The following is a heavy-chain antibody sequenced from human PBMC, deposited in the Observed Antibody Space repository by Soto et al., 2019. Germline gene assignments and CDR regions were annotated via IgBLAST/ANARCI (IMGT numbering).Heavy chain of an antibody. CDR2: INGDGSST. CDR1: GFTFSSYW. Sequence: EVQLVESGGGLVQHGGSLRLSCAASGFTFSSYWMHWVRQAPGKGLVWVSRINGDGSSTSYADSVKGRFTISRDNAKNTLYLQMNSLRAEDTAVYYCTRDAYYDFWSGYSGYYYYYMDIWGKGTTVTVSS. D-gene: IGHD3-3*01. CDR3: TRDAYYDFWSGYSGYYYYYMDI. V-gene: IGHV3-74*01. J-gene: IGHJ6*03.